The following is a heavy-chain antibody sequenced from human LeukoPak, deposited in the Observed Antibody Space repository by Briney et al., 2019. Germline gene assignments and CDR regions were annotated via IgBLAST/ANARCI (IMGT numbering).Heavy chain of an antibody. D-gene: IGHD6-13*01. CDR1: GFTFSSYG. CDR3: ARGSPAAGGKGAFHI. CDR2: IWYDGSNK. V-gene: IGHV3-33*01. J-gene: IGHJ3*02. Sequence: PGGSLRLSCAASGFTFSSYGMHWVRQAPGKGLEWVAVIWYDGSNKYYADSVKGRFTISRDNAKNSLYLQLNSLRAEDTAVYYCARGSPAAGGKGAFHIWGQGTLVTVSS.